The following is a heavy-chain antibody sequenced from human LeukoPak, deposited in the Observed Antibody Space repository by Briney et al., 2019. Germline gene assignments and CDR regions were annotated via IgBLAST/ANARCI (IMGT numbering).Heavy chain of an antibody. Sequence: PGASVKVSCKVSGYQFKRFGISWLRQAPGQGLEWMGWITTYNGHTNYAQKFQDRVSITTDISASTVYMELKSLMSDDTAIYFCARDVGQDIVVLVDAPSFDYWGQGTLVSVSS. D-gene: IGHD2-15*01. CDR1: GYQFKRFG. CDR3: ARDVGQDIVVLVDAPSFDY. V-gene: IGHV1-18*01. CDR2: ITTYNGHT. J-gene: IGHJ4*02.